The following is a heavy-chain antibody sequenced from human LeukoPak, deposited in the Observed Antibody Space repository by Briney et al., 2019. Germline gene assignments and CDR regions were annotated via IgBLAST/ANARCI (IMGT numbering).Heavy chain of an antibody. CDR2: IYTSGST. CDR1: GGSISSGSYY. Sequence: PSETLSLTCTVSGGSISSGSYYWSWIRQPAGKGLEWIGRIYTSGSTNYNPSLKSRVTMSVDTSKNQFSLKLSSVTAADTAVYYCARYSSGWYYYFDYWGQGTLVTVSS. V-gene: IGHV4-61*02. J-gene: IGHJ4*02. D-gene: IGHD6-19*01. CDR3: ARYSSGWYYYFDY.